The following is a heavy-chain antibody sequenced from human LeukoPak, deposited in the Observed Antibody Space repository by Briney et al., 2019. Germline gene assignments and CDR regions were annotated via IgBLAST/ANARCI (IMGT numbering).Heavy chain of an antibody. CDR2: ISYDGSNK. CDR1: GFTFSSYG. J-gene: IGHJ6*03. D-gene: IGHD6-13*01. CDR3: AKGFIAAADFSYYMDV. V-gene: IGHV3-30*18. Sequence: PGRSLRLSCAASGFTFSSYGMHWVRQAPGKGLEWVAVISYDGSNKYYADSVKGRFTISRDNSKNTLYLQMNSLRAEDTAVYYCAKGFIAAADFSYYMDVWGKGTTVTVSS.